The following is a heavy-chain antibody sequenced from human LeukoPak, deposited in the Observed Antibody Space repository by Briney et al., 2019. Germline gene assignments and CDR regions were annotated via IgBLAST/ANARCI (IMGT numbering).Heavy chain of an antibody. D-gene: IGHD2-2*01. J-gene: IGHJ3*02. CDR1: GYTLPVYF. CDR2: INPNSGGT. CDR3: ASPRSAGGGSSCYSAFGI. Sequence: GASVRVSFKSTGYTLPVYFMHWVRPAPGQGHEWMGWINPNSGGTSYAQKFLGRVSITRYTAISTAYMELSRLRSDETAVYYCASPRSAGGGSSCYSAFGIRGTGTMVTVSS. V-gene: IGHV1-2*02.